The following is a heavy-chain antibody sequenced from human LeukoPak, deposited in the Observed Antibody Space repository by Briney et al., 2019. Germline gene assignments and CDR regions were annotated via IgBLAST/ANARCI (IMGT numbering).Heavy chain of an antibody. CDR2: ISAYNGNT. Sequence: ASVKVSCKASSYTFITYGISWVRQAPGQGLEWMGWISAYNGNTNYAQKLQGRVTMTTDTSTSTAYMELRSLRSDDTAVYYCARVSWSGSYLGDYWGQGTLVTVSS. CDR1: SYTFITYG. D-gene: IGHD1-26*01. V-gene: IGHV1-18*01. CDR3: ARVSWSGSYLGDY. J-gene: IGHJ4*02.